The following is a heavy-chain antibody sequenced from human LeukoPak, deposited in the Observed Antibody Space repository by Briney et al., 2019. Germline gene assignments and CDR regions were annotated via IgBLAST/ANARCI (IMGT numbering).Heavy chain of an antibody. V-gene: IGHV3-48*01. CDR3: ARDSSAGSSGF. J-gene: IGHJ4*02. CDR1: GFTFSNFN. D-gene: IGHD6-25*01. CDR2: ISGTSATI. Sequence: RGSLRLSCAASGFTFSNFNMNWVRQAPGKGLEWISYISGTSATIYYADSVKGRFTISRDNAKNSLYLQMNSLRVEDTAVYYCARDSSAGSSGFWGQGTLVTVSS.